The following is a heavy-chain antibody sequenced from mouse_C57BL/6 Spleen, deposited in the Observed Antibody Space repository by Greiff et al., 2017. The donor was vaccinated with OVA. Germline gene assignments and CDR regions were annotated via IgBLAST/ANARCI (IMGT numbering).Heavy chain of an antibody. CDR2: INPSNGGT. V-gene: IGHV1-53*01. J-gene: IGHJ3*01. CDR1: GYTFTSYW. D-gene: IGHD2-10*02. CDR3: AGYGNYGPWFAY. Sequence: VQLQQSGTELVKPGASVKLSCKASGYTFTSYWMHWVKQRPGQGLEWIGNINPSNGGTNYNEKFKSKATLTVDESSSTAYMQLSSLTSEDSAVYYCAGYGNYGPWFAYWGQGTLVTVSA.